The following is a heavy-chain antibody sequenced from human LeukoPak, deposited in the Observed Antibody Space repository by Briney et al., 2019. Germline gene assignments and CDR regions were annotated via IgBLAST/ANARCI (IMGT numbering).Heavy chain of an antibody. CDR3: ANQAGMGYSSNNWFDP. V-gene: IGHV3-23*01. J-gene: IGHJ5*02. CDR2: ISGSGGST. CDR1: GFTFSSYA. D-gene: IGHD6-19*01. Sequence: GGSLRLSCAASGFTFSSYAMSWVRQAPGKGLEWVSAISGSGGSTYYADSVKGRFTISRDNSKNTLYLQMNSLRAEDTAVYYCANQAGMGYSSNNWFDPWGQGTLVTVSS.